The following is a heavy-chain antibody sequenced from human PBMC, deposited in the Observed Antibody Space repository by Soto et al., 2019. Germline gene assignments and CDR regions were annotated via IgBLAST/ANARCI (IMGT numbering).Heavy chain of an antibody. D-gene: IGHD1-1*01. Sequence: ASVKVSCKASGYTFTSYGISWVRQAPGQGLEWMGWISAYNGNTNYAQKLQGRVTMTTDTATSTAYMELRSLRSDDTAVYYCARDLNDRFSRRFDPWGQGTLVTVSS. CDR1: GYTFTSYG. CDR2: ISAYNGNT. CDR3: ARDLNDRFSRRFDP. V-gene: IGHV1-18*01. J-gene: IGHJ5*02.